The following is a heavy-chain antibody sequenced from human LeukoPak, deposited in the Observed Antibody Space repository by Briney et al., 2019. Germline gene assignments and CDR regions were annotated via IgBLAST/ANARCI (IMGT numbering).Heavy chain of an antibody. Sequence: GGSLRLSCAASGFTVSGSYMSWVRQAPGKGLEWVSIIYAGGNTYYADSVKGRFTISRDISKNTVDLQMNSLRAEDTAVYYCAKTQSYALNFWGQGTLVTVSS. CDR3: AKTQSYALNF. CDR2: IYAGGNT. V-gene: IGHV3-53*01. CDR1: GFTVSGSY. J-gene: IGHJ4*02. D-gene: IGHD3-16*01.